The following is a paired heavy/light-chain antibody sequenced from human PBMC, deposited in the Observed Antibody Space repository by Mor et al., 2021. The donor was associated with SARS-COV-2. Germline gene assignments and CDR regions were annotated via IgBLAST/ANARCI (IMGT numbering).Heavy chain of an antibody. V-gene: IGHV4-59*01. CDR1: GGSISSSY. Sequence: QVQLQESGPGLVKPSETLSLTCTVSGGSISSSYWTWIRQPPGKGLEWVAYIYYSGNTNYNPSLKSRVTISVDTSRNQFSLNLRSVTAADTAVYYCARADTSGGRSIYYYRGLDVWGQGTTVTVSS. CDR3: ARADTSGGRSIYYYRGLDV. CDR2: IYYSGNT. J-gene: IGHJ6*02. D-gene: IGHD3-10*01.
Light chain of an antibody. CDR3: QQRTKWPPEVT. V-gene: IGKV3-11*02. CDR1: QSVGTY. Sequence: EIVLTQSPATLSLSPGERATLSCRASQSVGTYLAWYQQRPGQAPRLLIYDASNRATGIPPRFSASGSGRDFTLTISSLEPEDFAVYYCQQRTKWPPEVTFGGGTRVEFK. CDR2: DAS. J-gene: IGKJ4*01.